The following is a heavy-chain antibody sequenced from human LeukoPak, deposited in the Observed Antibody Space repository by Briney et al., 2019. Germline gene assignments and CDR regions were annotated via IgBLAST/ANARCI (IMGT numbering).Heavy chain of an antibody. CDR2: IIPIFGTA. V-gene: IGHV1-69*13. CDR3: ARANRDGYPFDY. D-gene: IGHD5-24*01. CDR1: GYTFTSYG. Sequence: SVKVSCKASGYTFTSYGISWVRQAPGQGLEWVGGIIPIFGTANYAQKFQGRVTITADESTSTAYMELSSLRSEDTAVYYCARANRDGYPFDYWGQGTLVTVSS. J-gene: IGHJ4*02.